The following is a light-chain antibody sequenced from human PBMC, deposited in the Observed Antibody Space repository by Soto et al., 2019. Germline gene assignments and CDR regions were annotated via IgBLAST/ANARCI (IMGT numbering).Light chain of an antibody. CDR2: YDD. J-gene: IGLJ1*01. Sequence: QSVLTQAPSVSGAPRQRVTIPCSGSSSNIGNNGVNWYQQVPGKAPKLLIYYDDLKPSGVSKRFSGSKSGTSASLAISGLQSEDEADYYCAAWDDSLNAYVFGIGTKVTVL. CDR1: SSNIGNNG. CDR3: AAWDDSLNAYV. V-gene: IGLV1-36*01.